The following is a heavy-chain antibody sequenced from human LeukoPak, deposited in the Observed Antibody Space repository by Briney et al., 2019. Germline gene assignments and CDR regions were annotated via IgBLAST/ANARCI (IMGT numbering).Heavy chain of an antibody. CDR1: GGSISTTGSY. D-gene: IGHD6-6*01. CDR3: ARQVSSSVH. J-gene: IGHJ4*02. V-gene: IGHV4-39*01. Sequence: SETLSLTCTVFGGSISTTGSYWAWIRQSPGKGLEWIGSVYYTGSTYYIPSLKSRVTISVDTSKNQFFLQLTSVTAADTSVYYCARQVSSSVHWGQGTLVTVSS. CDR2: VYYTGST.